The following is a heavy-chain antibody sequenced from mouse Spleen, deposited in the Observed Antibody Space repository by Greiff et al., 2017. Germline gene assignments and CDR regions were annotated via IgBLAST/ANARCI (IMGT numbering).Heavy chain of an antibody. V-gene: IGHV5-6-5*01. CDR2: ISSGGST. D-gene: IGHD1-2*01. CDR3: ARGPITTGPFDY. J-gene: IGHJ2*01. Sequence: DVQLVESGGGLVKPGGSLKLSCAASGFTFSSYAMSWVRQTPEKRLEWVASISSGGSTYYPDSVKGRFTISRDNARNILYLQMSSLRSEDTAMYYCARGPITTGPFDYWGQGTTLTVSS. CDR1: GFTFSSYA.